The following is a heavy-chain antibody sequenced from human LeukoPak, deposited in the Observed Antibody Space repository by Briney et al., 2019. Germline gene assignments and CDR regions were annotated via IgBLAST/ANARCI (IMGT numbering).Heavy chain of an antibody. CDR2: INQGGGGT. Sequence: GGSLRLSCAASGFTFSNFWMSWVRQAPGKGLEWVANINQGGGGTYYVDAVKGRFTISRDNAENSLYLQMNSLGAEDTAVYYCARAPSTATVDSWGQGILVTVSS. J-gene: IGHJ4*02. CDR1: GFTFSNFW. V-gene: IGHV3-7*04. D-gene: IGHD2-2*01. CDR3: ARAPSTATVDS.